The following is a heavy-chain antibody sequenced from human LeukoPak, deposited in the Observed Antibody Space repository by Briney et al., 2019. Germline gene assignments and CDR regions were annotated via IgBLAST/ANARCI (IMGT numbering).Heavy chain of an antibody. V-gene: IGHV3-33*01. J-gene: IGHJ4*02. CDR3: ARGISTVRDPKPFDY. CDR2: IWYDGSNK. Sequence: PGRSLRLSCAASGFTFSSYGMPWVRQAPGKGLEWVAVIWYDGSNKYYADSVKGRFTISRDNSKNTLYLQMNSLRAEDTAVYYCARGISTVRDPKPFDYWGQGTLVTVSS. CDR1: GFTFSSYG. D-gene: IGHD3-10*01.